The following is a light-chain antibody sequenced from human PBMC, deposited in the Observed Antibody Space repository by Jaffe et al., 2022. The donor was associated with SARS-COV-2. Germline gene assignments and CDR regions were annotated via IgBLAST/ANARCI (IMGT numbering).Light chain of an antibody. CDR1: QSVSSSY. CDR2: GAS. V-gene: IGKV3-20*01. J-gene: IGKJ1*01. CDR3: QQYGSSQPLWT. Sequence: EIVLTQSPGTLSLSPGERATLSCRASQSVSSSYLAWYQQKPGQAPRLLIYGASSRATGIPDRFSGSGSGTDFTLTISRLEPEDFAVYYCQQYGSSQPLWTFGQGTKVEIK.